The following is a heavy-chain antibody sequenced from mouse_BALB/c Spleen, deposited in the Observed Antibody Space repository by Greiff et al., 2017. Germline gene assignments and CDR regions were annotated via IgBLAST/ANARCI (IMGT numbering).Heavy chain of an antibody. CDR3: ARGTGLDY. CDR1: GYTFTDYY. CDR2: IYPGSGNT. V-gene: IGHV1-77*01. Sequence: VKLLESGAELARPGASVKLSCKASGYTFTDYYINWVKQRTGQGLEWIGEIYPGSGNTYYNEKFKGKATLTADKSSSTAYMQLSSLTSEDSAVYCCARGTGLDYWGQGTTLTVSS. J-gene: IGHJ2*01. D-gene: IGHD3-3*01.